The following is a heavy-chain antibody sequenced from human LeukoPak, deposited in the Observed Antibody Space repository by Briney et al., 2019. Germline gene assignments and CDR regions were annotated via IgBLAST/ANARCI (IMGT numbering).Heavy chain of an antibody. CDR2: INHSGST. V-gene: IGHV4-34*01. CDR3: ANAGQCSSTSCSLNWFDP. CDR1: GGSFSGYY. J-gene: IGHJ5*02. Sequence: SETLSLTCAVYGGSFSGYYWSWIRQPPGKGLEWIGEINHSGSTNYDPSLKSRVTISVDTSKNQFSLKLSSVTAADTAVYYCANAGQCSSTSCSLNWFDPWGQGTLVTVSS. D-gene: IGHD2-2*01.